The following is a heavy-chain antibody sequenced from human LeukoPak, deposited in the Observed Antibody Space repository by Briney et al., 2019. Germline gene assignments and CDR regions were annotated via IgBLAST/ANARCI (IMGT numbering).Heavy chain of an antibody. CDR2: INPNSGDT. V-gene: IGHV1-2*02. D-gene: IGHD6-19*01. CDR3: ARVVDKSGWYEYFQD. CDR1: EHILTACY. J-gene: IGHJ1*01. Sequence: ASVKVSCTPSEHILTACYVNWGRQAPGQGLEWMGWINPNSGDTKYAQKFQGRVTMTRDTSITTVHMELARLRSDDTAVYYCARVVDKSGWYEYFQDGGQGTLVTVSS.